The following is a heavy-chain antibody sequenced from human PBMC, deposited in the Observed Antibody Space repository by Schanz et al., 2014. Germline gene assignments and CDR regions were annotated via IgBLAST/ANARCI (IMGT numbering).Heavy chain of an antibody. Sequence: EVQLVESGGGLVQPGGSLRLSCTASGFTFSSYSMNWVRQAPGKGLEWLGRIKSKTDGETTDYAAPVKGRFTISTDDSKNTLYLQMNSLRAEDTAVYYCAKGRFGELSAFDIWGQGTMVTVSS. J-gene: IGHJ3*02. CDR1: GFTFSSYS. V-gene: IGHV3-15*01. CDR2: IKSKTDGETT. CDR3: AKGRFGELSAFDI. D-gene: IGHD3-10*01.